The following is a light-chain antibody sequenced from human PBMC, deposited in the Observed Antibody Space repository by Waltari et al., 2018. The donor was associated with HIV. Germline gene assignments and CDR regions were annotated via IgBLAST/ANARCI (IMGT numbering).Light chain of an antibody. CDR3: AAWDDSLNGYVV. V-gene: IGLV1-44*01. CDR2: SNN. J-gene: IGLJ2*01. CDR1: SSNIGSNT. Sequence: QSVLTQPPSASGTPGQRVTISCSGSSSNIGSNTVSWYQQLPGTAPKLLIYSNNQRPSWVPDRFSGSRSGTSASLAISGLQSEDEADYYCAAWDDSLNGYVVFGGGTKLTVL.